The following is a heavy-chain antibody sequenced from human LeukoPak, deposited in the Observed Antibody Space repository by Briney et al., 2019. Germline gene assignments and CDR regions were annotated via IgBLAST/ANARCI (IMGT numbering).Heavy chain of an antibody. D-gene: IGHD3-3*01. J-gene: IGHJ3*02. Sequence: TGGSLRLSCAASGFSVSTNYMSWVRQAPGKGLEWVAFIRYDGSNKYYADSVKGRFTISRDNAKNSLYLQMNSLRAEDTAVYYCARVLAIFGVAPTPHDAFDIWGQGTMVTVSS. CDR3: ARVLAIFGVAPTPHDAFDI. CDR2: IRYDGSNK. CDR1: GFSVSTNY. V-gene: IGHV3-30*02.